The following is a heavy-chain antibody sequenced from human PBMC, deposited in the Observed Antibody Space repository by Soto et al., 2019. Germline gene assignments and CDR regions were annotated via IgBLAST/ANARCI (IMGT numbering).Heavy chain of an antibody. J-gene: IGHJ4*02. CDR2: ISGSGGNT. CDR1: GFTFTNYA. V-gene: IGHV3-23*01. CDR3: AKGGDSSRYSYVYYFDY. D-gene: IGHD3-22*01. Sequence: EVQLLESGGGLVQPGGSLRLSCAASGFTFTNYAMSWVRQAPGKGLDWVSVISGSGGNTYYADSVKGRFTISRDNSKNTLYLQMNRLGAEDTAVYYCAKGGDSSRYSYVYYFDYWGQGTLVTVSS.